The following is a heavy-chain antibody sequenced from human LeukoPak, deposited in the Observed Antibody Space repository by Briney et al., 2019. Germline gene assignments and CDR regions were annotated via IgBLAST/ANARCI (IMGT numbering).Heavy chain of an antibody. J-gene: IGHJ6*03. CDR1: GFSISNYN. Sequence: GGSLRLSCAASGFSISNYNMNWVRQAPGKGLEWLSSVSSSSSTIFYADSVKGRLTISRDNAKNSLFLQMNSLRAEDTAVYYCATEPLYYYYMDVWGKGTTVTVSS. V-gene: IGHV3-48*01. CDR3: ATEPLYYYYMDV. D-gene: IGHD1-14*01. CDR2: VSSSSSTI.